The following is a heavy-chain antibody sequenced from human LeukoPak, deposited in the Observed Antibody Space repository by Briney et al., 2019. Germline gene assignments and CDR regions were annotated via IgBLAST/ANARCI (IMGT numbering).Heavy chain of an antibody. CDR3: ARDPFTFGGVIPKIYFDF. Sequence: ASVKVSCKASGDTFSSYATNWVRQAPGQGLEWMGRIIPILDRTSYAQKFQGRVTTTTDESTSTAYMELSSLRSEDAAVYYCARDPFTFGGVIPKIYFDFWGQGTLVTVSS. CDR1: GDTFSSYA. V-gene: IGHV1-69*11. D-gene: IGHD3-16*02. CDR2: IIPILDRT. J-gene: IGHJ4*02.